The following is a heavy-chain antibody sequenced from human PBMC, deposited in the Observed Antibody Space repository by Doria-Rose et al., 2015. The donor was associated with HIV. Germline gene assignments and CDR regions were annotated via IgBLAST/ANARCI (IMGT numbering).Heavy chain of an antibody. D-gene: IGHD5-12*01. CDR2: IYYSGSA. CDR3: ARGGGYDPGLY. CDR1: SSSGFY. V-gene: IGHV4-31*02. J-gene: IGHJ4*02. Sequence: SSSGFYWNWIRHLPGKGLEWIGYIYYSGSAYYNPSLKSRLTISVDTSKNQFSLALRSVTAADTAVNYCARGGGYDPGLYWGQGNLVTVSS.